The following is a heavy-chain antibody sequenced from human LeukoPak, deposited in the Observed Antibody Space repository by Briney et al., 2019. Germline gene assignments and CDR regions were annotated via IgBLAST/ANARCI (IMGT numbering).Heavy chain of an antibody. CDR3: ARDLDASGIGTFDY. D-gene: IGHD3-10*01. V-gene: IGHV4-30-4*01. CDR1: GGSISSGDYY. J-gene: IGHJ4*02. Sequence: SQTLSLTCTVSGGSISSGDYYWSWSRQPPGKGLEWIGYIYYSGSTYYNPSLKSRVTISVDTSKNQFSLKLSSVTAADTAVYYCARDLDASGIGTFDYWGQGTLVTVSS. CDR2: IYYSGST.